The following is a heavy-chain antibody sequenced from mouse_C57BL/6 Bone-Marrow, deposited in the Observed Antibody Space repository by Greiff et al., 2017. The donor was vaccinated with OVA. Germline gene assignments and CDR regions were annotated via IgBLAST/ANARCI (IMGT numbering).Heavy chain of an antibody. D-gene: IGHD5-5*01. CDR3: TTYRY. V-gene: IGHV1-4*01. CDR2: IDPTNDYT. CDR1: GYTFTSYT. Sequence: VQLQQSGAELARPGASVKMSCKASGYTFTSYTIHWVKQRPGQGLEWIGYIDPTNDYTNYNQKFKGKATLTADKSSSTAYMQLSSLTSEDSAVYYCTTYRYWGQGTTLTVSS. J-gene: IGHJ2*01.